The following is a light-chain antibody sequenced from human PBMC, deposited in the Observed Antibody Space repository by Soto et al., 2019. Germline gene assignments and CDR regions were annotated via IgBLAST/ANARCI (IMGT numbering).Light chain of an antibody. Sequence: DIQMTQSPSTLSASVGDKVTITCRASQNIRHWLAWYRQTPGKAPKLLIYKASILQSGVPSRFSGSGSGTEFTLTISSLQPDDFATYYCQQYNSYSFGQGTKVDIK. V-gene: IGKV1-5*03. CDR2: KAS. CDR3: QQYNSYS. CDR1: QNIRHW. J-gene: IGKJ1*01.